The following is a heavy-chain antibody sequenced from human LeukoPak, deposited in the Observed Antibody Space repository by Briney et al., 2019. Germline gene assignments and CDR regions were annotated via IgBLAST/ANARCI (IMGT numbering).Heavy chain of an antibody. CDR3: AREARFGEDYYYYMDV. V-gene: IGHV1-46*01. Sequence: ASVKVSCKASGYTFTSYYMHWVRQAPGQGLEWMGIINPSGGSTSYAQKFQGRVTITRNTSISTAYMELSSLRSEDTAVYYCAREARFGEDYYYYMDVWGKGTTVTVSS. D-gene: IGHD3-10*01. CDR1: GYTFTSYY. J-gene: IGHJ6*03. CDR2: INPSGGST.